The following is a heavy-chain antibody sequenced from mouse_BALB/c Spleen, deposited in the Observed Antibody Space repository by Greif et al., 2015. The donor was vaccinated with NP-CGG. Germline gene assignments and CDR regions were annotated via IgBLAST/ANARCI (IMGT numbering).Heavy chain of an antibody. Sequence: VKLVESGGGLVQPGGSLRLSCATSGFTFTDYYMSWVRQPPGKALEWLGFIRNKANGYTTEYSASVKGRFTISRDNSQSILYLQMNTLRAEDSATYDCARGRYVLDDWGQGATLTVSS. J-gene: IGHJ2*01. CDR1: GFTFTDYY. D-gene: IGHD2-14*01. CDR2: IRNKANGYTT. CDR3: ARGRYVLDD. V-gene: IGHV7-3*02.